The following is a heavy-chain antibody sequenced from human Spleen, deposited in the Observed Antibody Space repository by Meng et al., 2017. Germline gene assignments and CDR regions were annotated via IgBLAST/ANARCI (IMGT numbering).Heavy chain of an antibody. D-gene: IGHD5-24*01. CDR2: ISSSSSYI. Sequence: GGSLRLSCAASVFTSNSWMYWVRQAPGKGLEWVSSISSSSSYIYYADSVKGRFTISRDNAKNSLYLQMNSLRAEDTAVYYCARDSRDGYNSDYWGQGTLVTVSS. CDR1: VFTSNSW. V-gene: IGHV3-21*01. CDR3: ARDSRDGYNSDY. J-gene: IGHJ4*02.